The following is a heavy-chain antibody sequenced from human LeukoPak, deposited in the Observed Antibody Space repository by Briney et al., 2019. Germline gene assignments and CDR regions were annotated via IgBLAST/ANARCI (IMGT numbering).Heavy chain of an antibody. J-gene: IGHJ4*02. CDR3: ARVVRGYSYGTFDY. CDR2: INAGNGNT. Sequence: ASVKASCKASGYTFTSYAMHWGRQAPGHRLEWMGWINAGNGNTKYSQTFPCRVNITRDTSASTAYMELSSLRSEDTAVYYCARVVRGYSYGTFDYWGQGTLVTVSS. D-gene: IGHD5-18*01. CDR1: GYTFTSYA. V-gene: IGHV1-3*01.